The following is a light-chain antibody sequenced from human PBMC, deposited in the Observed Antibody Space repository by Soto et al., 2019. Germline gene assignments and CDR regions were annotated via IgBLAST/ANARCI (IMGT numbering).Light chain of an antibody. V-gene: IGKV3-20*01. CDR3: QQYGRTPLT. Sequence: EIVLTQSPGTLSLSPGERASLSCRASQSVIRNYVAWYHYKPGQAPRLLIYDASTRATGIPDRFSGSGSGADVALTISRLEPADFDVYFCQQYGRTPLTCGGGSKVEIK. CDR2: DAS. CDR1: QSVIRNY. J-gene: IGKJ4*01.